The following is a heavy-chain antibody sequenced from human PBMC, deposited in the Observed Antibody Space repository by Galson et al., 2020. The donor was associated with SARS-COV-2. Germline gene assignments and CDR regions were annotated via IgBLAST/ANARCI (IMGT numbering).Heavy chain of an antibody. J-gene: IGHJ3*02. D-gene: IGHD3-3*01. V-gene: IGHV3-20*04. CDR2: INWNGGRT. Sequence: GGSLRLSCAASGFTFDDYGMSWVRQAPGKGLEWVSGINWNGGRTGYADSVKGRFTISRDNAKNSLYLQMNSLRAEDTALYYCARDLPYLHYDFWSGYPGACAFDIWGQGTMVTVSS. CDR3: ARDLPYLHYDFWSGYPGACAFDI. CDR1: GFTFDDYG.